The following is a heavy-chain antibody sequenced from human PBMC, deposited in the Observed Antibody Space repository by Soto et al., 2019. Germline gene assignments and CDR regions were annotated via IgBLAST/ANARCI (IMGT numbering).Heavy chain of an antibody. CDR3: TRGGQLFAGNYFDY. CDR2: ISNYNGDT. D-gene: IGHD3-10*02. Sequence: QVQLVQSGAEVKKPGASVKDSCKASGYTFTSYGISRVRQAPGQGLEWMGWISNYNGDTNYAQKLQGRVTMTTDTSTSTAYMELRSLKSDDTAVYYCTRGGQLFAGNYFDYSGQGTLVTASS. J-gene: IGHJ4*02. V-gene: IGHV1-18*01. CDR1: GYTFTSYG.